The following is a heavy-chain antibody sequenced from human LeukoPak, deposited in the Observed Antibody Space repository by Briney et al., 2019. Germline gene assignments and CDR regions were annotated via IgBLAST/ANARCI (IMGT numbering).Heavy chain of an antibody. V-gene: IGHV3-43*01. CDR2: ISWDGGST. Sequence: GGSLRLSCAASGFTFDDYTMHWVRQAPGKGLEWVSLISWDGGSTYYADSVKGRFTISRDNSKNSLYLQMNSLRTEDTALYYCAKDRSSSSAYYFDYWGQGTLVTVSS. CDR3: AKDRSSSSAYYFDY. J-gene: IGHJ4*02. D-gene: IGHD6-13*01. CDR1: GFTFDDYT.